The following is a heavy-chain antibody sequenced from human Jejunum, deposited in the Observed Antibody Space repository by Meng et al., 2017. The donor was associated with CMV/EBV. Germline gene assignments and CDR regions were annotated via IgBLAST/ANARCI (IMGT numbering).Heavy chain of an antibody. CDR3: AKDRGGSDDAYDV. CDR2: FYISGRST. D-gene: IGHD3-16*01. V-gene: IGHV3-23*03. J-gene: IGHJ3*01. Sequence: AVFTFTDYAMNWVRQAQGKGLEWISVFYISGRSTYYADSVKGRFTISRDNSKNMGYLQMNSLRVEDTAVYYCAKDRGGSDDAYDVWGQGATVTVSS. CDR1: VFTFTDYA.